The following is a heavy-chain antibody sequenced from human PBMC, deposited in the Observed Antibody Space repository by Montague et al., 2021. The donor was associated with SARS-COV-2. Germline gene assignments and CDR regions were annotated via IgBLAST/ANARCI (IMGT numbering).Heavy chain of an antibody. V-gene: IGHV4-59*13. CDR2: ISDCGRT. Sequence: SETLSLTCTVSGDSIRSYHWTWIRQPPGKGLEWVGRISDCGRTIYNPSLKSRVTISVDTSKNQFFLNLRSMVAADTAIYYCTRDRGIAAADNYYYGMDVWGPGTTVTVSS. CDR1: GDSIRSYH. J-gene: IGHJ6*02. D-gene: IGHD6-13*01. CDR3: TRDRGIAAADNYYYGMDV.